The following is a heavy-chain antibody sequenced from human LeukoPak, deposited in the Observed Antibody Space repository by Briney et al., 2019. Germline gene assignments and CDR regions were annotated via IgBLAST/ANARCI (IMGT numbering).Heavy chain of an antibody. J-gene: IGHJ4*02. CDR2: IKSKTDGGTT. V-gene: IGHV3-15*01. Sequence: GGSLRLSCAASGFTFSNAWMSWVRQAPGKGLEWVGRIKSKTDGGTTDYAAPVKGRFTISRDDSKNTLYRQMNSLKTEDTAVYYCTTLTFGGVIVIDYWGQGTLVTVSS. CDR1: GFTFSNAW. CDR3: TTLTFGGVIVIDY. D-gene: IGHD3-16*02.